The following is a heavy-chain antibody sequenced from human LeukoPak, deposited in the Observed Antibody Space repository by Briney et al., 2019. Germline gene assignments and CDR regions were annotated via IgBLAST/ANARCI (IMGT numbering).Heavy chain of an antibody. V-gene: IGHV4-39*07. CDR1: GGSISSSSYY. CDR2: IYYSGST. J-gene: IGHJ4*02. D-gene: IGHD2-15*01. CDR3: ARDRTACSGGSCYSGGFGY. Sequence: SETLSLTCTVSGGSISSSSYYWGWIRQPPGTGLEWIVSIYYSGSTYYNPSLKSRVTISVDTSKNQFSLKLSSVTAADTAVYYCARDRTACSGGSCYSGGFGYWGQGTLVTVSA.